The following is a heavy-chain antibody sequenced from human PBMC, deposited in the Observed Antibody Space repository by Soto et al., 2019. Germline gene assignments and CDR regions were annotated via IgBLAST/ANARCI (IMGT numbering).Heavy chain of an antibody. J-gene: IGHJ6*02. D-gene: IGHD5-18*01. CDR1: GFGVSNNY. Sequence: EVQLVESGGGLVQPGGSLRLSFASSGFGVSNNYMSWVRQAPGKGLEWVSAINSGGNTYYADSVKVRFTISRYNSKNKVYLQMNSVGAEDTAVYYCARGGDSYGYGEYYYYGMDVWGQGTTVTVSS. CDR3: ARGGDSYGYGEYYYYGMDV. V-gene: IGHV3-66*01. CDR2: INSGGNT.